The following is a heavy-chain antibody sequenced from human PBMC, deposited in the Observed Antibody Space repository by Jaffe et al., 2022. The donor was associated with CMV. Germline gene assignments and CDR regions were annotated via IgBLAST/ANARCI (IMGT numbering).Heavy chain of an antibody. V-gene: IGHV4-59*08. CDR2: IYYSGST. CDR3: ARASSGYYYQIDY. J-gene: IGHJ4*02. D-gene: IGHD3-22*01. Sequence: QVQLQESGPGLVKPSETLSLTCTVSGGSISSYYWSWIRQPPGKGLEWIGYIYYSGSTNYNPSLKSRVTISVDTSKNQFSLKLSSVTAADTAVYYCARASSGYYYQIDYWGQGTLVTVSS. CDR1: GGSISSYY.